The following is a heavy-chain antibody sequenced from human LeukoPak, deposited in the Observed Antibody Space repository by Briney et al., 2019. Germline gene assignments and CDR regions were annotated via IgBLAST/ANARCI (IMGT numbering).Heavy chain of an antibody. CDR2: IKQDGSEK. V-gene: IGHV3-7*01. CDR1: GFTFSSYW. CDR3: ARGGPNWNYYYYMDV. J-gene: IGHJ6*03. Sequence: GGSLRLSCAASGFTFSSYWMSWVRQAPGKGLEWVAHIKQDGSEKYYVDSVKGRFTISRDNAKNSLYLQMNSLRAEDTAVYYCARGGPNWNYYYYMDVWGKGTTVTVSS. D-gene: IGHD1-20*01.